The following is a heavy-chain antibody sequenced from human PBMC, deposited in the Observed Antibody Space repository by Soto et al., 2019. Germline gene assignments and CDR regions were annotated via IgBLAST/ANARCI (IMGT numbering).Heavy chain of an antibody. CDR2: ISGSGGST. Sequence: GGSLSLSCAASGFTFSSYAMSWVRQAPGKGLEWVSAISGSGGSTYYADSVKGRFTISRDNSKNTLYLQMNSLRAEDTAVYYCANLRHESIAAAGTAYCGQGTPVTV. D-gene: IGHD6-13*01. CDR3: ANLRHESIAAAGTAY. CDR1: GFTFSSYA. J-gene: IGHJ4*02. V-gene: IGHV3-23*01.